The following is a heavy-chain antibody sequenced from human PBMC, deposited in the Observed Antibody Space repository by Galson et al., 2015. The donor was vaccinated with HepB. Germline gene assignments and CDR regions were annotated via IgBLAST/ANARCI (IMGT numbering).Heavy chain of an antibody. D-gene: IGHD3-10*01. CDR1: GFTFSSYA. J-gene: IGHJ3*02. V-gene: IGHV3-23*01. Sequence: SLRLSCAASGFTFSSYAMSWVRQAPGKGLEWVSAISGSGGSTYYADSVKGRFTISRDNSKNTLYLQMNSLRAEDTAVYYCAKDSYGRAPMLQDAFDIWGQGTMVTVSS. CDR2: ISGSGGST. CDR3: AKDSYGRAPMLQDAFDI.